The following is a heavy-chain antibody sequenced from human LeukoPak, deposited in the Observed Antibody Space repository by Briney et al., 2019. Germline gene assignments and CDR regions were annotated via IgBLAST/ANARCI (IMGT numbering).Heavy chain of an antibody. D-gene: IGHD2-2*01. CDR1: GFTFSSYA. CDR2: ISYDGSNK. CDR3: ARTEVVVPAAPLDY. V-gene: IGHV3-30*04. Sequence: PGGSLRLSRAASGFTFSSYAMHWVRQAPGKGLEWVAVISYDGSNKYYADSVKGRFTISRDNSKNTLYLQMNSLRAEDTAVYYCARTEVVVPAAPLDYWGQGTLVTVSS. J-gene: IGHJ4*02.